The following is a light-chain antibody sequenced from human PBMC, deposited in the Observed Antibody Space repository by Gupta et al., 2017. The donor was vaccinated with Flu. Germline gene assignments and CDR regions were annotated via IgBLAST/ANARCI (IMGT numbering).Light chain of an antibody. V-gene: IGKV1-5*03. Sequence: IHMTQSPSTLSASIGDRDTITCRASQILKNWLAWYQQKPGKAPKLLIYKASTLESGVPSRFSGSGSGTDFTLTISSLQPDDVATYFCLQYNTYPRTFGQGTRVEIK. CDR1: QILKNW. CDR3: LQYNTYPRT. CDR2: KAS. J-gene: IGKJ1*01.